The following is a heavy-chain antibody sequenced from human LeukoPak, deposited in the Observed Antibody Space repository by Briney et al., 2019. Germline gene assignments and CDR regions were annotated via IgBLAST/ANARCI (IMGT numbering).Heavy chain of an antibody. V-gene: IGHV1-69*13. D-gene: IGHD5-24*01. CDR3: ARDLGDGYNLVY. CDR1: GGTFSSYA. J-gene: IGHJ4*02. Sequence: SVKVSCKASGGTFSSYAISWVRQAPGQGLEWMGGIIPIFGTANYAQKFQGRVTITADESTSTAYMELSSLRSEDTAVYYCARDLGDGYNLVYWGQGTLVTVSS. CDR2: IIPIFGTA.